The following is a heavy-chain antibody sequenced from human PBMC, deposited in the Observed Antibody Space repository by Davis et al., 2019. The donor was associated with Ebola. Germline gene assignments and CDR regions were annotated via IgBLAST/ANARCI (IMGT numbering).Heavy chain of an antibody. CDR2: ISSSSSYI. D-gene: IGHD6-19*01. V-gene: IGHV3-21*04. CDR3: ARLLGGRISSGWTVSGY. Sequence: GGSLRLSCAASGFTFSSYSMNWVRQAPGKGLEWVSSISSSSSYIYYADSVKGRFTISRDNAKNSLYLQMNSLRSDDTAVYYCARLLGGRISSGWTVSGYWGQGTLVTVSS. CDR1: GFTFSSYS. J-gene: IGHJ4*02.